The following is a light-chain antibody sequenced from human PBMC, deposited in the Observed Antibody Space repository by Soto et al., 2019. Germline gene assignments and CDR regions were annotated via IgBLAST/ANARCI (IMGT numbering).Light chain of an antibody. V-gene: IGKV1-27*01. Sequence: DIQMTHSPSSLSASVVDRVTITCRASQGIGNYLAWYQQKPGKVPKLLIYTSSTLQSGVPSRFSGSGSGTDFTLTISNLQPEDVATYYCQKYNSAPRTFGQGTKVDIK. J-gene: IGKJ1*01. CDR1: QGIGNY. CDR2: TSS. CDR3: QKYNSAPRT.